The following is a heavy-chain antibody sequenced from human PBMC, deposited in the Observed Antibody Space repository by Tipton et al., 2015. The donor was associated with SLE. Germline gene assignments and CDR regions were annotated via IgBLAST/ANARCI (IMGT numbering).Heavy chain of an antibody. V-gene: IGHV4-4*07. CDR1: GGSISSYY. CDR2: IYTSGST. J-gene: IGHJ4*02. Sequence: TLSFTCTVSGGSISSYYWSWIRQPAGKGLEWIGRIYTSGSTNYNPSLKSRVTISVDTSKNQFSLKLSAVTAADTAVYYCARVFRGYSSSQGYFDYWGQGTLVTVSS. CDR3: ARVFRGYSSSQGYFDY. D-gene: IGHD6-13*01.